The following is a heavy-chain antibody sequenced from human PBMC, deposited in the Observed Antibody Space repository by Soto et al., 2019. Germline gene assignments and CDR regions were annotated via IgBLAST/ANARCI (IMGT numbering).Heavy chain of an antibody. V-gene: IGHV1-18*01. Sequence: QVQLVQSGAEVKKPGASVKVSCKASGYTFTSYGISWVRQAPGQGLEWMGWISAYNGNTNYAQKLQGRVTMTTDTSTSTAYMELRSLRSDDTAVYYCAGDPMVRGVISYYGMDVWGQGTTVTVSS. J-gene: IGHJ6*02. CDR2: ISAYNGNT. D-gene: IGHD3-10*01. CDR3: AGDPMVRGVISYYGMDV. CDR1: GYTFTSYG.